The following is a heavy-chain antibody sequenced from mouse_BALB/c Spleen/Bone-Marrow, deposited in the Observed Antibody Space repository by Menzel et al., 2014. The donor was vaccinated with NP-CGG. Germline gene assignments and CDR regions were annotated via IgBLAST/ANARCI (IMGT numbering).Heavy chain of an antibody. V-gene: IGHV5-12-1*01. CDR3: ARHRYGFDY. Sequence: EVHLVESGGDLVRPGGSLKLSCLASGFAFSSYDMSWVRQTPEKRLEWVAYISSGGGSTYYPDTVKGRFTISRDNAKNTLYLQMSSLKSEDTAMYYCARHRYGFDYWGQGTTLTVSS. CDR2: ISSGGGST. D-gene: IGHD1-1*01. CDR1: GFAFSSYD. J-gene: IGHJ2*01.